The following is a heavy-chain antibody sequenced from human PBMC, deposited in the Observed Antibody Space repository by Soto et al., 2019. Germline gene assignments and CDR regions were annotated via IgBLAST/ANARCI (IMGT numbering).Heavy chain of an antibody. CDR3: AVSNCSGGSCYSSGYYYDYYGMDV. Sequence: ASVKVSCKASGYTFTGYYMHWVRQAPGQGLEWMGWINPNSGGTNYAQKFQGRVTMTRDTSISTAYMELSRLRSDDTAVYYCAVSNCSGGSCYSSGYYYDYYGMDVWGQGTRVTVSS. V-gene: IGHV1-2*02. CDR1: GYTFTGYY. J-gene: IGHJ6*02. D-gene: IGHD2-15*01. CDR2: INPNSGGT.